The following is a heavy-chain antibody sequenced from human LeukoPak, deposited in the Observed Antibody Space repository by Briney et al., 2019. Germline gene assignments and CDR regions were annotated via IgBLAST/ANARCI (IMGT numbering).Heavy chain of an antibody. Sequence: ASVKVSCKASGYTFTSYYMHWVRQAPGQGLEWMGIINPSGGSTSYAQKFQGRVTMTRDTSTSTVYMELSSLGSEDTAVYYCARSFLEYQLQDYWGRGTLVTVSS. D-gene: IGHD2-2*01. J-gene: IGHJ4*02. V-gene: IGHV1-46*01. CDR3: ARSFLEYQLQDY. CDR1: GYTFTSYY. CDR2: INPSGGST.